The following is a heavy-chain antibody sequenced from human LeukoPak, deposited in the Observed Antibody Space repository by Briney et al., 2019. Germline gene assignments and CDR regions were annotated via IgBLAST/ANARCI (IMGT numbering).Heavy chain of an antibody. D-gene: IGHD3-9*01. V-gene: IGHV3-21*01. J-gene: IGHJ4*02. CDR3: ARDASADILTGYYLRKNPPPTY. CDR1: GFTFSSYS. Sequence: GSLRLSCAASGFTFSSYSMNWVRQAPGKGLEWVSSISSSSSYIYYADSVKGRFTISRDNAKNSLYLQMNSLRAEDTAVYYCARDASADILTGYYLRKNPPPTYWGQGTLVTVSS. CDR2: ISSSSSYI.